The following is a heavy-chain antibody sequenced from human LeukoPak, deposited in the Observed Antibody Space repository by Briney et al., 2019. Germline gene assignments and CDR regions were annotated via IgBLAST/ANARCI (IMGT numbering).Heavy chain of an antibody. CDR3: ARDDYYGSGSYHYGMDV. D-gene: IGHD3-10*01. Sequence: ASVKVSCKASGYTFTSYDINWVRQATGQGLEWMGWMNPNSGNTGYAQKFQGRVTMTRNTSISTAYMELSSLRSEDTAVYYCARDDYYGSGSYHYGMDVWGQGTTVTVSS. CDR2: MNPNSGNT. V-gene: IGHV1-8*01. CDR1: GYTFTSYD. J-gene: IGHJ6*02.